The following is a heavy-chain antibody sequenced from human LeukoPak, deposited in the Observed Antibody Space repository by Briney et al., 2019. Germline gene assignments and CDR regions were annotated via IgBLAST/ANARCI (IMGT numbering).Heavy chain of an antibody. CDR1: GGSFSGHY. V-gene: IGHV4-34*01. J-gene: IGHJ3*02. CDR3: AREYTTSSTAFDI. Sequence: SETLSLTCAVYGGSFSGHYWSWIRQPPGKGLEWIGEINHSGSTNYNPPLKSRVTISIDTSKNQFSLKLSSVTVADTAVYFCAREYTTSSTAFDIWGQGTMVTVSS. CDR2: INHSGST. D-gene: IGHD6-6*01.